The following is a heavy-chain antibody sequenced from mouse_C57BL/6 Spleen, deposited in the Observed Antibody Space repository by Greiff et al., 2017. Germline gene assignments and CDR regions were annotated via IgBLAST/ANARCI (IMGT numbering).Heavy chain of an antibody. V-gene: IGHV3-6*01. CDR3: ARERYGSIWY. J-gene: IGHJ3*01. D-gene: IGHD2-10*02. Sequence: VQLKESGPGLVKPSQSLSLTCSVTGYSITSGYYWNWIRQFPGNKLEWMGYISYDGSNNYNPSLKNRISITRDTSKNQFFLKLNSVTTEDTATYYCARERYGSIWYWGQGTLVTVSA. CDR1: GYSITSGYY. CDR2: ISYDGSN.